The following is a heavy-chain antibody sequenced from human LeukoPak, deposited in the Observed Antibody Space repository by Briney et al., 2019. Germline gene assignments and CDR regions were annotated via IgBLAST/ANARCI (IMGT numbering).Heavy chain of an antibody. D-gene: IGHD3-16*02. CDR1: GYTFTSYG. CDR3: ARAQGMITFGGVIVAPDY. V-gene: IGHV1-18*01. Sequence: ASVKVSCKASGYTFTSYGISWVRQAPGQGLEWMGWISAYNGNTNYAQKLQGRVTMTTDTSTSTAYMELRSLRSDDTAVYYCARAQGMITFGGVIVAPDYWGQGTLVTVSS. J-gene: IGHJ4*02. CDR2: ISAYNGNT.